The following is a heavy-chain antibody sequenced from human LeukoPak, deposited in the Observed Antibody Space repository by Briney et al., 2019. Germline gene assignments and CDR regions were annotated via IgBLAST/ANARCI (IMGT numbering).Heavy chain of an antibody. V-gene: IGHV1-18*01. D-gene: IGHD2-15*01. Sequence: ASVKVSCKASGYTFTSYGISWVRQAPGQGLEWMGWISAYNGNTNYAQKLQGRVTMTTDTSTSTAYMELRSLRSDDTAVYYCARIGAVVVVAAHFDYWGQGTLVTDSS. CDR1: GYTFTSYG. CDR2: ISAYNGNT. J-gene: IGHJ4*02. CDR3: ARIGAVVVVAAHFDY.